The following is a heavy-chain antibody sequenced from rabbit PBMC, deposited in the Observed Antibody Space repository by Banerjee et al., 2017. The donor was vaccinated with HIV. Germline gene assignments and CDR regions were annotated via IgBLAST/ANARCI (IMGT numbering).Heavy chain of an antibody. D-gene: IGHD7-1*01. CDR2: IYTSSGIT. Sequence: QEQLVESGGGLVQPGGTLTLTCKASGIDFSIHYYMCWVRQAPGKGLEYIACIYTSSGITDYASWVNGRFTISRSTSLNTVDLKMTSLTAADTATYFCARRDDSTGRGYNLWGPGTLVTVS. CDR1: GIDFSIHYY. V-gene: IGHV1S43*01. CDR3: ARRDDSTGRGYNL. J-gene: IGHJ4*01.